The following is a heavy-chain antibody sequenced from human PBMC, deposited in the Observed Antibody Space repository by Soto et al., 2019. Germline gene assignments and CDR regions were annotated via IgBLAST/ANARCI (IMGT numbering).Heavy chain of an antibody. Sequence: QVQLVESGGGVVQPGGSLRLSCAASGFTFGRHGMHWVRQAPGKGLEWVAVIGSDGRRDSYADSVKGRFTISRDNGQNTLYVQMRSLRAADTAVYYFARDDDYGDNGLDYWGQGTLVTVSS. CDR2: IGSDGRRD. CDR3: ARDDDYGDNGLDY. D-gene: IGHD4-17*01. CDR1: GFTFGRHG. J-gene: IGHJ4*02. V-gene: IGHV3-33*01.